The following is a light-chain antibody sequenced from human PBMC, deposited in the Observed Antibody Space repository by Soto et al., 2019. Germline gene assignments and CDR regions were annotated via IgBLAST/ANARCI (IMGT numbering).Light chain of an antibody. CDR2: GAS. CDR1: QSVGSSH. Sequence: EIVLTQSPCTLSLSPGERATLSCRASQSVGSSHLAWYQQKPGQAPRLLIYGASSRATGIPDRFSGSGSGTDFTLTISRLEPEDFAVYYCQQYGSAPWTFGQGTKVDI. CDR3: QQYGSAPWT. V-gene: IGKV3-20*01. J-gene: IGKJ1*01.